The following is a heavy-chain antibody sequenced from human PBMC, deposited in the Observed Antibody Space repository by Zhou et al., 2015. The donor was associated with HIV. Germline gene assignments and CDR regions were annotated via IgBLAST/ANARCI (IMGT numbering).Heavy chain of an antibody. V-gene: IGHV1-18*01. J-gene: IGHJ4*02. CDR3: ARSIAVAGTDPKFDY. CDR2: ISAYNGNT. D-gene: IGHD6-19*01. CDR1: GYTFTSYG. Sequence: QVQLVQSGAEVKKPGASVKVSCKASGYTFTSYGISWVRQAPGQGLEWMGWISAYNGNTNYAQKLQGRVTMTTDTSTSTAYMELRSLRSDDTAVYYCARSIAVAGTDPKFDYVGPGNPGPPSPQ.